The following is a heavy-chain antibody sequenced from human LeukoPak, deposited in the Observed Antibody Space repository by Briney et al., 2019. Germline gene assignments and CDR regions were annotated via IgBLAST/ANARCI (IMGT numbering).Heavy chain of an antibody. V-gene: IGHV1-2*02. J-gene: IGHJ4*02. D-gene: IGHD5-24*01. CDR2: INPNSGGT. CDR3: ARGVGEMATIVDY. CDR1: GYTFTGYY. Sequence: GASVKVSCKASGYTFTGYYMHWVRQAPGQGLEWMGWINPNSGGTNYAQKFQGRVTMTRNTSISTAYMELSSLRSEDTAVYYCARGVGEMATIVDYWGQGTLVTVSS.